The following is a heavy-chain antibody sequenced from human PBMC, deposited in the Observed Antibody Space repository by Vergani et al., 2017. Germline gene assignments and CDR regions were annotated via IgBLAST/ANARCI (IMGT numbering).Heavy chain of an antibody. J-gene: IGHJ5*01. CDR1: GFSFNTYW. Sequence: EVQLVESGGGSVQSGGSLRLSCVASGFSFNTYWMHWVRQVPGKGLMWVARIDEYGNRATYGDFETGRFTISRDNAKNTVFLQMNNLRADDAGVYYCVRTEYCTGSACITRFDSWGQGALVTVSS. CDR3: VRTEYCTGSACITRFDS. V-gene: IGHV3-74*03. CDR2: IDEYGNRA. D-gene: IGHD2-8*02.